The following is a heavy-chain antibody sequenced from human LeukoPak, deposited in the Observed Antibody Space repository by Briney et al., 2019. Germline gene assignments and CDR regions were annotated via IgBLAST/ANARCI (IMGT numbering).Heavy chain of an antibody. J-gene: IGHJ4*02. D-gene: IGHD3-3*01. CDR3: ARNPDDFWSGYYE. CDR2: IYYSGST. V-gene: IGHV4-31*03. CDR1: GGSISSGGYY. Sequence: SQTLSLTCTVSGGSISSGGYYWSWIRQHPGEGLEWIGYIYYSGSTYYNPSLKSRVTISVDTSKNQFSLKLSSVTAADTAVYYCARNPDDFWSGYYEWGQGTLVTVSS.